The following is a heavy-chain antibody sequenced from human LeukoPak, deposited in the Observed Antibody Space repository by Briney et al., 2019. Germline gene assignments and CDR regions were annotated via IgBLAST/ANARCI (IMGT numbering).Heavy chain of an antibody. J-gene: IGHJ1*01. V-gene: IGHV1-46*01. Sequence: GASVKVSCKASGYTFITYYIHWVRQAPGQGVEWMGIINLSDGDTTHAQKFQGRVTMTRDMSTSTVYMELSSLRSDDTAVYYCTREGYCSGGSCYSGAHFQHWGQGTLVTVSS. CDR1: GYTFITYY. CDR2: INLSDGDT. CDR3: TREGYCSGGSCYSGAHFQH. D-gene: IGHD2-15*01.